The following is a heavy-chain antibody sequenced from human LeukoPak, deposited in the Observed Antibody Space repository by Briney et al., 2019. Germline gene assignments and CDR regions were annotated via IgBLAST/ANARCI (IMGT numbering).Heavy chain of an antibody. CDR1: GGSISSDY. CDR3: ARRRDYYDSRGYYAFDI. CDR2: IYYSGST. D-gene: IGHD3-22*01. V-gene: IGHV4-59*01. Sequence: PSETLSLTCNVSGGSISSDYWTWIRQPPGKGLEWIGNIYYSGSTNYNPSLKSRVTTSVDTSKNQFSLKLNSVTAADTAVYYCARRRDYYDSRGYYAFDIWGHGTMVTVSS. J-gene: IGHJ3*02.